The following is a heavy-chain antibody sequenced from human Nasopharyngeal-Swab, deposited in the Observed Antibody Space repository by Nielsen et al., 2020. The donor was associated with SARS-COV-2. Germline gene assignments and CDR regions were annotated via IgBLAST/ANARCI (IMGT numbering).Heavy chain of an antibody. V-gene: IGHV3-23*01. J-gene: IGHJ3*02. CDR3: ARPPGLTGYFDAFDI. CDR2: ISGSGGST. D-gene: IGHD3-9*01. CDR1: GFTFSSYA. Sequence: GGSLRLSCAASGFTFSSYAMSWVRQAPGKGLEWVSAISGSGGSTYYADSVKGRFTISRDNSKNTLYLQMNSLRAEDTAVYYCARPPGLTGYFDAFDIWGQGTMVTVSS.